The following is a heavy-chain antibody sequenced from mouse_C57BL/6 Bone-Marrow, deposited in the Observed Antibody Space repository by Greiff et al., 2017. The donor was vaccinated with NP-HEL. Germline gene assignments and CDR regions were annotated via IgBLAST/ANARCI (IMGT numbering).Heavy chain of an antibody. Sequence: DVQLQESGPGLVKPSQSLSLTCSVTGYSITSGYYWNWIRQFPGNKLEWMGYISYDGSNNYNPSLKNRISITRDTSKNQFFLKLNSVTTEDTATYYCAIYYGNGYFDVWGTGTTVTVSS. V-gene: IGHV3-6*01. CDR2: ISYDGSN. J-gene: IGHJ1*03. D-gene: IGHD2-1*01. CDR3: AIYYGNGYFDV. CDR1: GYSITSGYY.